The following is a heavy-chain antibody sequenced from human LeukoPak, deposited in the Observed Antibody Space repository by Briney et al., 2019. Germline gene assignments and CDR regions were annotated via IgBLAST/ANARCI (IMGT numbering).Heavy chain of an antibody. CDR2: ISAYNGNT. CDR1: GYTFTSYG. D-gene: IGHD3-3*01. J-gene: IGHJ3*02. Sequence: ASVKVSCKASGYTFTSYGISWVRQAPGQGLEWMGWISAYNGNTNYAQKLQGRATMTTDTSTSTAYMELRSLRSDDTAVYYCARTTIFGVVTGPDAFDIWGQGTMVTVSS. V-gene: IGHV1-18*01. CDR3: ARTTIFGVVTGPDAFDI.